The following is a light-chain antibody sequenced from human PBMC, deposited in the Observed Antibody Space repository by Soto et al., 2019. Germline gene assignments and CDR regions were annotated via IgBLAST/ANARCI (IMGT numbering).Light chain of an antibody. J-gene: IGLJ3*02. V-gene: IGLV1-40*01. Sequence: QSVLTQPPSVSGAPGQRVNISCTGSASNLGAKYAVHWYQHLPGTAPKLLIYDNIHRPSGVPDRFSGSKSDTSASLAITGLQAEDEADYYCQSYDTTLSGLVFGGGTKVTVL. CDR1: ASNLGAKYA. CDR3: QSYDTTLSGLV. CDR2: DNI.